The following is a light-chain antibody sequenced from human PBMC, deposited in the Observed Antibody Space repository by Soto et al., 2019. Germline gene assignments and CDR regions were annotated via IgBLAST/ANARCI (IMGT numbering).Light chain of an antibody. J-gene: IGKJ1*01. CDR3: LQDYNFPWT. CDR1: QSISNF. V-gene: IGKV1-6*01. Sequence: AIQLTQSPSSLSTSVGDSVTITCRASQSISNFLNWYQHKPGKAPDLLIYAASTLFSGVPSRFRGSGSGTDFTLTITSLQPEDFATYYCLQDYNFPWTFGQGTKVEIK. CDR2: AAS.